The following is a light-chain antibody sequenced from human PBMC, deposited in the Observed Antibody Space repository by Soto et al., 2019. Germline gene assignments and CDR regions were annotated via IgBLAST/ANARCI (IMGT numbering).Light chain of an antibody. J-gene: IGKJ1*01. CDR3: QQYGTTPWT. CDR1: QSVSNNY. Sequence: EIVLTQSPGTLSLSPGERATLSCRASQSVSNNYLAWYQQKPDRARRLVISGASSRASGIADRFSGSGSRTDITLTISRLDADYFAVYCCQQYGTTPWTFGQGTKVEFK. CDR2: GAS. V-gene: IGKV3-20*01.